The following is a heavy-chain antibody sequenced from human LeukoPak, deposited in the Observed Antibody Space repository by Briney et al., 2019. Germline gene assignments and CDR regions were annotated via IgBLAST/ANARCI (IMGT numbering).Heavy chain of an antibody. D-gene: IGHD6-6*01. J-gene: IGHJ5*02. CDR2: ISAYNGNT. CDR1: GYTFTSYG. V-gene: IGHV1-18*01. Sequence: ASVKVSCKASGYTFTSYGISWVRQAPGQGLEWMGWISAYNGNTNYAQKLQGRVTMTTDTSTSTAYMELRSLRSDDTTVYYCARDLGSSATSTNWFDPWGQGTLVTVSS. CDR3: ARDLGSSATSTNWFDP.